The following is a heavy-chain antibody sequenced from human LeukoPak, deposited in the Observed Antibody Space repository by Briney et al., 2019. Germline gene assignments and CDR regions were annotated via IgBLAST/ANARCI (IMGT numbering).Heavy chain of an antibody. CDR1: GFTFSSYW. V-gene: IGHV3-7*01. CDR3: AREGITIFGRAFDI. Sequence: GGSLRLSCAASGFTFSSYWMSWVRQAPGKGLEWVANIKQDGSEKYYVDSVKGRFTISRDNAKSSLYLQMNSLRAEDTAVYYCAREGITIFGRAFDIWGQGTMVTVSS. CDR2: IKQDGSEK. D-gene: IGHD3-3*01. J-gene: IGHJ3*02.